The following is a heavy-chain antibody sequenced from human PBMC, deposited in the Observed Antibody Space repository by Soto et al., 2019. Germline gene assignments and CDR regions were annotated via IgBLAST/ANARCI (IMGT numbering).Heavy chain of an antibody. CDR2: IYYSGST. CDR3: ARLMITFGGVIVEETDY. V-gene: IGHV4-39*01. J-gene: IGHJ4*02. Sequence: QLQLQESGPGLVKPSETLSLTCTVSGGSISSSSYYWGWIRQPPGKGLEWIGSIYYSGSTYYNPSLKSRVTISVDTSKNQFSLKLSSVTAADTAVYYCARLMITFGGVIVEETDYWGQGTLVTVSS. D-gene: IGHD3-16*02. CDR1: GGSISSSSYY.